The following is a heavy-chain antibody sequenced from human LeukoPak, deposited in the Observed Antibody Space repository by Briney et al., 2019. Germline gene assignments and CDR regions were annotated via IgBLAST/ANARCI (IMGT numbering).Heavy chain of an antibody. CDR3: ARRGVVGSIFDS. J-gene: IGHJ4*02. D-gene: IGHD1-26*01. Sequence: GGSLRLSSVGSGFSLSTYSMNWVRQAPGKGLEWVSVIYIGGSTYYADSVKGRFTISTDNSKNTQYLQMNSLGAEDRAGYYCARRGVVGSIFDSWGQGTLVTVSS. V-gene: IGHV3-53*01. CDR2: IYIGGST. CDR1: GFSLSTYS.